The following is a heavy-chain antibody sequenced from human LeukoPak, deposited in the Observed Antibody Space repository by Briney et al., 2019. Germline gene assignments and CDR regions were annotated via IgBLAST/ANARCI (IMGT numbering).Heavy chain of an antibody. Sequence: SQTLSLTCTVSGGSISSGSYYWSWIRQPAGKGLEWIGRIYTSGSTNYNPSLKSRVTISVDKSKNQFSLKLSSVTAADTAVYYCARCRADYYYDSSGYYLYYFDYWGQGTLVTVSS. CDR3: ARCRADYYYDSSGYYLYYFDY. D-gene: IGHD3-22*01. J-gene: IGHJ4*02. CDR2: IYTSGST. CDR1: GGSISSGSYY. V-gene: IGHV4-61*02.